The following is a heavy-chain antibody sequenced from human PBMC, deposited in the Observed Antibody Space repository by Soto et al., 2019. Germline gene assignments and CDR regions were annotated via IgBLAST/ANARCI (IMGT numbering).Heavy chain of an antibody. D-gene: IGHD6-19*01. CDR2: IKSKADGGTT. CDR1: GFTVSNAW. Sequence: EVQLVESGGGLVKPGGSLRLSCAASGFTVSNAWMNWLRQAPGKGLEWVGRIKSKADGGTTDYAAPVRGRFTISRDVSKNTLYLQMDNLKTEDTALYYCTTAKSSAYDHWGQGTLVTVSS. J-gene: IGHJ4*02. V-gene: IGHV3-15*07. CDR3: TTAKSSAYDH.